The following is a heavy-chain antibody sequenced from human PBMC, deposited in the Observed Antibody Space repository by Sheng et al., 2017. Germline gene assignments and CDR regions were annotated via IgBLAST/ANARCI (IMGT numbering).Heavy chain of an antibody. Sequence: EVQLVESGGGLVQPGRSLRLSCAASGFTFDDYAMHWVRQAPGKGLEWVSGISWNSGSIGYADSVKGRFTISRDNAKNSLYLQMNSLRAEDMALYYCAKDISRITRGAFDIWGQGTMVTVSS. J-gene: IGHJ3*02. D-gene: IGHD3-10*01. CDR1: GFTFDDYA. V-gene: IGHV3-9*03. CDR3: AKDISRITRGAFDI. CDR2: ISWNSGSI.